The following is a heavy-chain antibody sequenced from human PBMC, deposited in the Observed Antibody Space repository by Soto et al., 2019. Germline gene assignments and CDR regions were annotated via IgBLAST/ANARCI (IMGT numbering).Heavy chain of an antibody. J-gene: IGHJ6*02. V-gene: IGHV1-69*01. Sequence: QVQLVQSGAEVKKPGSSVKVSCKASGGTFSSYAISWVRQAPGQGLEWMGGIIPIFGTANDAQKFQGRVTITADESTSTAYMELSSLRAEDTAVYYCARGREVPAAMYYYYGMDVWGQGTTVTVSS. CDR3: ARGREVPAAMYYYYGMDV. D-gene: IGHD2-2*01. CDR2: IIPIFGTA. CDR1: GGTFSSYA.